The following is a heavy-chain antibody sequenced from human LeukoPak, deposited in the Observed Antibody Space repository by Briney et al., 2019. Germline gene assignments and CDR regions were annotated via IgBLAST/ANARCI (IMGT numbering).Heavy chain of an antibody. CDR2: VSYDGSNK. CDR3: ARDNNWGSTHY. J-gene: IGHJ4*02. D-gene: IGHD7-27*01. Sequence: GRSLRLSCAASGFTFNTYAMHWVRQSPGKGLEWVAVVSYDGSNKYYADSVQGRFTISRDNSKNTLYLQMNTLRAEDTAVYYCARDNNWGSTHYWGQGTLVTVSS. CDR1: GFTFNTYA. V-gene: IGHV3-30-3*01.